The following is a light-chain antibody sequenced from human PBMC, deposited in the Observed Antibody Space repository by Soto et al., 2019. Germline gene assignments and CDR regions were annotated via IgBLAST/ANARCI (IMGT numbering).Light chain of an antibody. CDR1: QSVRSSY. CDR3: QQYGTSPLT. J-gene: IGKJ1*01. CDR2: AAS. V-gene: IGKV3-20*01. Sequence: VLTQSPGTLSLSPGERATLSCRASQSVRSSYLAWYQQKPGQTPRLLIYAASSRATGIPDRFSGSGSGTDFTLTISRLEPEYCAVYYFQQYGTSPLTFVQGTKVEI.